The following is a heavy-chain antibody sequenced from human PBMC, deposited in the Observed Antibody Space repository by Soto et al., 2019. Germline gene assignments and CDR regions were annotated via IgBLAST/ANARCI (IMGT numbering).Heavy chain of an antibody. J-gene: IGHJ5*01. V-gene: IGHV1-69*12. D-gene: IGHD3-16*01. CDR2: IIPICGTS. CDR1: RGTFTNYT. CDR3: ATEGDSEMIRWFDS. Sequence: QVQLVQSGAEVKKPGSSVKVSCKASRGTFTNYTISWVRQAPGQGLEWMGGIIPICGTSYYAQKFQGRVTIAADESTNKAYTELSSLRSEDPAVYYCATEGDSEMIRWFDSWGQGTLVTVSS.